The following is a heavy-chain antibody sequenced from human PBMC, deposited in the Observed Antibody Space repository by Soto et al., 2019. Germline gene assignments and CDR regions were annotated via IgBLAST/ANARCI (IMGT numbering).Heavy chain of an antibody. CDR1: GFTFSSYW. V-gene: IGHV3-7*01. Sequence: EVQLVESGGGLVQPGGSLRLSCVDSGFTFSSYWMSWVRQAPVKGLEWVGNIKQDGSEENYEYSVKGRFTISRDNAKNSMYLQMDSLRAEDAAVYYCARIAASGRGWDVWGQGTTVAVSS. CDR2: IKQDGSEE. D-gene: IGHD6-13*01. CDR3: ARIAASGRGWDV. J-gene: IGHJ6*02.